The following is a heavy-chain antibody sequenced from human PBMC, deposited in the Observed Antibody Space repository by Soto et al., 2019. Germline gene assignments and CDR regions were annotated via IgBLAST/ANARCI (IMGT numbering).Heavy chain of an antibody. D-gene: IGHD3-16*01. CDR3: ARGGSTIDY. CDR1: GGSISSYY. V-gene: IGHV4-59*01. CDR2: IYYSGST. J-gene: IGHJ4*02. Sequence: SETLSLTCTVSGGSISSYYWSWIRQPPGKGLEWIGYIYYSGSTNYNPSLKSRVTISVDTSKNQFSLKLSSVTAADTAVYYCARGGSTIDYWGQGTLVTVSS.